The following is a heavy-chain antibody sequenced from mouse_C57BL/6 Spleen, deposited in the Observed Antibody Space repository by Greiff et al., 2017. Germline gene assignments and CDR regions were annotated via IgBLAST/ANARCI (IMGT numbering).Heavy chain of an antibody. CDR1: GFTFSDYG. D-gene: IGHD4-1*01. CDR2: ISNLAYSI. V-gene: IGHV5-15*01. J-gene: IGHJ1*03. Sequence: EVKLMESGGGLVQPGGSLKLSCAASGFTFSDYGMAWVRQAPRKGPEWVAFISNLAYSIYYADTVTGRFTISRENAKNTLYLEMSSLRSEDTAMYYCAREGLSGTGGYFDVWGTGTTVTVSS. CDR3: AREGLSGTGGYFDV.